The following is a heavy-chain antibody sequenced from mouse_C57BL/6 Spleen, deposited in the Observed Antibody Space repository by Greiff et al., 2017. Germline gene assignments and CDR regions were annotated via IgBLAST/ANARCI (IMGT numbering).Heavy chain of an antibody. CDR1: GFNIKDYY. V-gene: IGHV14-1*01. D-gene: IGHD2-3*01. J-gene: IGHJ4*01. CDR3: TTWDDGYYNYAMDD. Sequence: EVKLQESGAELVRPGASVKLSCTASGFNIKDYYMPWVKQRPEQGLAWIGRIDPEDGDTAYAPEFQGKATMTADTDYNTTYLQLSSLTSEDTAVYYCTTWDDGYYNYAMDDWGQGTSVTVSS. CDR2: IDPEDGDT.